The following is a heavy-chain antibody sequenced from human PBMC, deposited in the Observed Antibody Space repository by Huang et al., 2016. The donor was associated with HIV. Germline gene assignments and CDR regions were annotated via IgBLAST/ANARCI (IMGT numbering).Heavy chain of an antibody. D-gene: IGHD3-10*01. V-gene: IGHV3-30*04. J-gene: IGHJ4*02. Sequence: QIQLNQSGGGVVRPGRSLLLSVAASGLTFSNFAMHGVREGPGRGLEWLAVVSYDGTNKFRADSVKGRFTISRDNPKYTLYLQMNSLSAEDTAVYFCARRSVLGFDYWGQGTLVTVSS. CDR2: VSYDGTNK. CDR1: GLTFSNFA. CDR3: ARRSVLGFDY.